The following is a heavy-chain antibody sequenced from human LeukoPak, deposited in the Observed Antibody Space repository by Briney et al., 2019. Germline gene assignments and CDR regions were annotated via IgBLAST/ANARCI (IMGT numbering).Heavy chain of an antibody. CDR3: TRSSSRWFGNRFDP. Sequence: GGSLRLSCTASGFTFGDYAMSWVRQAPGKGLEWVGLIRSKAYGGTTEYAASVKGRFTISRDDSKSIAYLQMNSLKTEDTAVYYCTRSSSRWFGNRFDPWGQGTLVTVSS. D-gene: IGHD6-13*01. CDR1: GFTFGDYA. J-gene: IGHJ5*02. CDR2: IRSKAYGGTT. V-gene: IGHV3-49*04.